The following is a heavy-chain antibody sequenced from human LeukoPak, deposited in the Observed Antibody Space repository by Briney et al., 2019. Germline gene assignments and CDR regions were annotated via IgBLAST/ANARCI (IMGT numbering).Heavy chain of an antibody. D-gene: IGHD6-6*01. CDR3: AKDPVGSSSSQRLGY. CDR1: GFTFSSYA. CDR2: ISGSGGST. Sequence: GSLRLSCAASGFTFSSYAMSWVRQAPGKGLEWVSAISGSGGSTYYADSVKGRFTISRDNSKNTLYLQMNSLRAEDTAVYYCAKDPVGSSSSQRLGYWGQGTLVTVSS. J-gene: IGHJ4*02. V-gene: IGHV3-23*01.